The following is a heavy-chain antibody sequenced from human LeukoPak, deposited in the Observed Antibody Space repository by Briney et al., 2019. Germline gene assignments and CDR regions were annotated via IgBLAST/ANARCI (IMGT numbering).Heavy chain of an antibody. CDR3: AKEHSSGWYFDS. CDR2: ISGNSGSI. D-gene: IGHD6-19*01. V-gene: IGHV3-9*03. CDR1: GFTFDDYA. J-gene: IGHJ4*02. Sequence: GGSLRLSCAASGFTFDDYAMHWGRQAPGKGVEGGSGISGNSGSIDYADSVKGRFTISRDNAKNSLYLQMNSLRAEDMALYYCAKEHSSGWYFDSWGQGTLVTVSS.